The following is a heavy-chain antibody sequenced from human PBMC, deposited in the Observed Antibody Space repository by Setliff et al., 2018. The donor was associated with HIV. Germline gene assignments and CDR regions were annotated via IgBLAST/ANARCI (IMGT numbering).Heavy chain of an antibody. D-gene: IGHD6-13*01. CDR1: GYTLTELS. CDR2: FDPEDGET. J-gene: IGHJ1*01. V-gene: IGHV1-24*01. CDR3: ATDPGYSSTWYSESFQH. Sequence: ASVKXSCKISGYTLTELSIHWVRQAPGKGLEWMANFDPEDGETFYAQKFQGRLTMTEDTSTDTAYMELSSLRSDDTAMYYCATDPGYSSTWYSESFQHWGQGTVVTV.